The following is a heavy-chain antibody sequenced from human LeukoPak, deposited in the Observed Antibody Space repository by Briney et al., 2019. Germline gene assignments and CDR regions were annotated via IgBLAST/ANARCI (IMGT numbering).Heavy chain of an antibody. CDR1: GFTFSDYY. CDR3: ARSIRITMIVVVSNWFDP. V-gene: IGHV3-11*01. CDR2: ISSSGSTI. D-gene: IGHD3-22*01. J-gene: IGHJ5*02. Sequence: GGSLRLSCAASGFTFSDYYMSWIRQAPGKGLEGVSYISSSGSTIYYADSVKGRFTISRDNAKNSLYLQMNSLRAEDTAVYYCARSIRITMIVVVSNWFDPWGQGTLVTVSS.